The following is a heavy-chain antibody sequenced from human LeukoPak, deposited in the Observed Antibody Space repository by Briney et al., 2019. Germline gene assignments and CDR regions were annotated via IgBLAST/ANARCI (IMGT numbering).Heavy chain of an antibody. CDR2: INPSGSST. D-gene: IGHD2-8*01. Sequence: SVKVSCKASGYTFTNYYIHWVRQAPGQGLEWMGIINPSGSSTSYAQKSQGRVTMTRDTSTSTVYMELSSLRSEDTAVYYCAGRTTNTKGAFDMWGQGTMVTVSS. V-gene: IGHV1-46*01. J-gene: IGHJ3*02. CDR3: AGRTTNTKGAFDM. CDR1: GYTFTNYY.